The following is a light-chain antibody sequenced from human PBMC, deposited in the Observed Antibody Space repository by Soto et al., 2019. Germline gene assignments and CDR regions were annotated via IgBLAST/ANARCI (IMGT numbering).Light chain of an antibody. J-gene: IGLJ3*02. CDR1: NSDVGGYSY. CDR2: EVS. CDR3: SSFTRSNTWV. V-gene: IGLV2-14*01. Sequence: QSALTQPASVSGSPGHSITISCTGTNSDVGGYSYVSWFQQHPGKAPKLIIYEVSNRPSGVSIRFSGSKSGNTASLTVSGLQAXDEADYYCSSFTRSNTWVIGGGTKLTVL.